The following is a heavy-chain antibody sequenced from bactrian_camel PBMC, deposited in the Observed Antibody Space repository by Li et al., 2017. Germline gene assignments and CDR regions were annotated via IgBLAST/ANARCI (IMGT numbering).Heavy chain of an antibody. J-gene: IGHJ4*01. V-gene: IGHV3S42*01. CDR1: GFTDKKFC. CDR2: IDYDGYT. Sequence: VQLVESGGGSVQDGGSLTLSCAASGFTDKKFCMGWFRWAPGKEREAVAAIDYDGYTRYGDSAKGRFRISLDNAKNTLFLQMNSLKAEDTAMYYCAADGPRSTTRCAAIITYTPRYVGQGTQVTVS. D-gene: IGHD2*01.